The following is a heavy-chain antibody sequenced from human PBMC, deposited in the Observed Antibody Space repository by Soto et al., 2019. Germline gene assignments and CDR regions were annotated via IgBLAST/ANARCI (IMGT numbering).Heavy chain of an antibody. CDR1: GFSLSTSGMR. CDR2: IDWDDDK. V-gene: IGHV2-70*04. CDR3: ARPATYCGGDWYPDAFDI. D-gene: IGHD2-21*02. J-gene: IGHJ3*02. Sequence: SGPTLVNPTQTLTLTCTFSGFSLSTSGMRVSWIRQPPGKALEWLARIDWDDDKFYSTSLKTRLTISKDASKNQVVLTMTNMDPVDTATYYCARPATYCGGDWYPDAFDIWGQGTMVTVSS.